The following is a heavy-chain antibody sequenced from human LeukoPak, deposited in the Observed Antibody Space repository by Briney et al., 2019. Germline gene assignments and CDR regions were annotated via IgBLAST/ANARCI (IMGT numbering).Heavy chain of an antibody. Sequence: QPGGSLRLSCAASGFTFSSYAMTWVRQAPGKGLEWVSSISGSGGSTYYADSVKGRFTISRDNSKNTLYLQMNSLRAEDTAVYYCAKDYYDGSGYYSYWGQGTLVTVSS. CDR2: ISGSGGST. D-gene: IGHD3-22*01. V-gene: IGHV3-23*01. CDR3: AKDYYDGSGYYSY. CDR1: GFTFSSYA. J-gene: IGHJ4*02.